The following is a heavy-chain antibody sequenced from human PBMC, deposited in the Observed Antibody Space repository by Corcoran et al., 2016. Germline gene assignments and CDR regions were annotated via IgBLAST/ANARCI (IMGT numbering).Heavy chain of an antibody. Sequence: QLQQWGAGLLKPSETLSLTCAVYGGSFSGYYWSWIRQPPGKGLEWIGEIYHSGRTNYNPSLKSRVTISVDTSKNQFSLKLSSVTAADTAVYYCARAFNILTGYYVYYFDYWGQGTLVTVSS. CDR2: IYHSGRT. CDR3: ARAFNILTGYYVYYFDY. CDR1: GGSFSGYY. V-gene: IGHV4-34*01. D-gene: IGHD3-9*01. J-gene: IGHJ4*02.